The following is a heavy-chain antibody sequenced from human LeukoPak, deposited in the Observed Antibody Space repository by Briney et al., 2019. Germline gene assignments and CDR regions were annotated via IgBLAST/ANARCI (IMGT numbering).Heavy chain of an antibody. D-gene: IGHD3-22*01. CDR2: INPDGDVT. CDR3: ARSSGYYSSLFYMHV. V-gene: IGHV1-2*02. Sequence: ASVKVSCKASGYSFTGYYIHWVRQAPGQGLEWMGWINPDGDVTKSAQKFQGRVTMTTDKSINTVFMELSGLTSDDTAVYYCARSSGYYSSLFYMHVWGKGTTVTVSS. J-gene: IGHJ6*03. CDR1: GYSFTGYY.